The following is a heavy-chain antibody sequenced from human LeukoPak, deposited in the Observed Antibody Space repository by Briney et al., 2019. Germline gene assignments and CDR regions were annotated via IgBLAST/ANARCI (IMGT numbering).Heavy chain of an antibody. D-gene: IGHD3-22*01. CDR1: GFTVSSNY. Sequence: GGSLRLSCAASGFTVSSNYMSWVRQAPGKGLEWVSVTYSGGSTYYADSVKGRFTISRDNSKNTLYLQMNSLRAEDTAVYYCARGGVVVPFDYWGQGTLVTVSS. CDR3: ARGGVVVPFDY. V-gene: IGHV3-53*01. CDR2: TYSGGST. J-gene: IGHJ4*02.